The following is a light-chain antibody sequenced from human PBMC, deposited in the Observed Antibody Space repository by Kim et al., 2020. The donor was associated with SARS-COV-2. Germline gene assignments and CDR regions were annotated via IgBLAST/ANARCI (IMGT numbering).Light chain of an antibody. V-gene: IGKV1-5*03. CDR1: QSVSSW. CDR2: KAS. Sequence: SASVGDRATSTCLASQSVSSWFAWYQQKPGKAPKLLIYKASSLESGLPARFSGSVSGTEFTLTISSLQPDDFATYYCQQYNSYSRTFGEGTKVEIK. J-gene: IGKJ1*01. CDR3: QQYNSYSRT.